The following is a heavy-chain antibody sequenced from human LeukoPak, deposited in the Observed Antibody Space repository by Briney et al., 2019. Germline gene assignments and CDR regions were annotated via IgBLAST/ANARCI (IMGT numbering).Heavy chain of an antibody. CDR2: ISYDGSNK. CDR1: GFTFSSYA. D-gene: IGHD6-13*01. V-gene: IGHV3-30*04. J-gene: IGHJ6*02. Sequence: PGGSLRLSCAASGFTFSSYAMHWVRQAPGKGLEWVAVISYDGSNKYYADSVKGRFTISRDNSKNTLYLQMNSLRAEDTAVYYCARGQSIAAAGDYYHYGMDVWGQGTTVTVSS. CDR3: ARGQSIAAAGDYYHYGMDV.